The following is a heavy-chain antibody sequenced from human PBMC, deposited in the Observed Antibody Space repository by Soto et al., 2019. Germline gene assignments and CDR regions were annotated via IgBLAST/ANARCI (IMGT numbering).Heavy chain of an antibody. D-gene: IGHD2-2*01. Sequence: QVQLVESGGGVVQPGRSLRLSCAASGFTFWHYGMHWVRQAPGKGAEWVATIWNNGNRKYYADSVTGRFTISRDNPRNTLYLEMNSLRGEDTAVYYCARAVSTTAVNWFDPWGQGTQVTVSS. CDR3: ARAVSTTAVNWFDP. CDR2: IWNNGNRK. V-gene: IGHV3-33*01. J-gene: IGHJ5*02. CDR1: GFTFWHYG.